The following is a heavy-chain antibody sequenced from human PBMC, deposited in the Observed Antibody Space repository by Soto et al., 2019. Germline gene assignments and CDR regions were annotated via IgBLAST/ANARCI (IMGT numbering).Heavy chain of an antibody. CDR1: GDSISSSNYY. V-gene: IGHV4-39*02. D-gene: IGHD3-22*01. CDR3: ARSNSGYYKWFDP. J-gene: IGHJ5*02. Sequence: HLQLQESGPGLVKPSETLSLTCTVSGDSISSSNYYWGWIRQPPGKGLEWIANIYYSGTTYCNPSLKSRVAISVDTSKNHFSLKWSSVTAADTAIYYCARSNSGYYKWFDPWGQGTLVTVSS. CDR2: IYYSGTT.